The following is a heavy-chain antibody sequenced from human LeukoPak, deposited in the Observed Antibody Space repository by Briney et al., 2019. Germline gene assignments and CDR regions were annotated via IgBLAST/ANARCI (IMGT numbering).Heavy chain of an antibody. V-gene: IGHV3-48*01. Sequence: GGSLRLSCAASGFTFSSYWMRWVRQAPGKGLEWVSYMRYPDGTTYYADPVKGRFAISRDNAATSLYLQMNSLRAEDTAVYYCARSTGPFDYWGQGTLVTVSS. CDR1: GFTFSSYW. CDR3: ARSTGPFDY. CDR2: MRYPDGTT. D-gene: IGHD1-1*01. J-gene: IGHJ4*02.